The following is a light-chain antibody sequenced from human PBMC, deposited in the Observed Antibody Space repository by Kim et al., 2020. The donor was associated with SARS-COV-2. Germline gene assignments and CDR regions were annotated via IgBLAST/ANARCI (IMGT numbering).Light chain of an antibody. J-gene: IGLJ3*02. V-gene: IGLV3-21*04. CDR2: YDS. CDR1: NIGSKS. CDR3: QVWDSSSDHPV. Sequence: SYELTKPRSVSVAPGKTARITCGGNNIGSKSVHWYQQKPGQAPVLVIYYDSDRPSGIPERFSGYNSGNTATLTISRVEAGDEADCYCQVWDSSSDHPVFGGGTQLTVL.